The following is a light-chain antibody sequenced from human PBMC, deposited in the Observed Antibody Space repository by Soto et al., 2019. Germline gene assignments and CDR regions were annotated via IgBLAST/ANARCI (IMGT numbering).Light chain of an antibody. Sequence: EIVMTQSPATLSVFPGERATLSCRASQSVNRSLAWYQQKPGQAPRLLINGASTRATGIPARFSGSGSGTEFTLTISSLQSEDFTVYYCQQYNDRPPITFGQGTKVDI. CDR2: GAS. CDR1: QSVNRS. CDR3: QQYNDRPPIT. J-gene: IGKJ1*01. V-gene: IGKV3-15*01.